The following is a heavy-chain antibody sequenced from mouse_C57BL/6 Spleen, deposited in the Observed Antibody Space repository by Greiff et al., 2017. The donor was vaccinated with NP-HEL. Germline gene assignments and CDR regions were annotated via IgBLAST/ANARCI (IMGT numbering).Heavy chain of an antibody. CDR3: ARDYSNYFGG. J-gene: IGHJ2*01. CDR1: GYTFTSYW. Sequence: QVHVQQPGAELVRPGSSVKLSCKASGYTFTSYWMDWVKQRPGQGLEWIGNIYPSDSETHYNQKFKDKATLTEDKSSSTAYMQLSSLTSEDSAVYYCARDYSNYFGGWGQGTTLTVAS. CDR2: IYPSDSET. D-gene: IGHD2-5*01. V-gene: IGHV1-61*01.